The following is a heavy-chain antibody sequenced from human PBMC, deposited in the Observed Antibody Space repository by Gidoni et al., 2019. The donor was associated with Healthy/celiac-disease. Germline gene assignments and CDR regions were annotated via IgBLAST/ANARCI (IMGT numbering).Heavy chain of an antibody. CDR1: GGSISRYY. V-gene: IGHV4-59*01. CDR3: ARGSSGLGTMYYYYYMDV. Sequence: QVQLQESGPGLVKPSETLSLTCTVSGGSISRYYWSWIRQPPGKGLEWIGYIYYSGSPNYNPSLKSRVTISVDTSKNQFSLKLSSVTAADTAVYYCARGSSGLGTMYYYYYMDVWGKGTTVTVSS. D-gene: IGHD6-19*01. CDR2: IYYSGSP. J-gene: IGHJ6*03.